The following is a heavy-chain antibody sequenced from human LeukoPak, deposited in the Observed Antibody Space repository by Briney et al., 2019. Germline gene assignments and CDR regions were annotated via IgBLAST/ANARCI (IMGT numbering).Heavy chain of an antibody. J-gene: IGHJ5*02. CDR2: TYYRSKWYN. CDR1: GDSVSSNSAA. V-gene: IGHV6-1*01. Sequence: SQTLSLTCAISGDSVSSNSAAWIWIRQSPSRGLEWLGSTYYRSKWYNDYAVSVKSRITINPDTSKNQFSLQLNSVTPEDTAVYYCAREGYSGYGYWFDPWGQGTLVTVSS. CDR3: AREGYSGYGYWFDP. D-gene: IGHD5-12*01.